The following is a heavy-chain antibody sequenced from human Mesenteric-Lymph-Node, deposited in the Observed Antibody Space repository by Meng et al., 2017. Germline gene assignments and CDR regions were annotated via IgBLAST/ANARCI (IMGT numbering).Heavy chain of an antibody. V-gene: IGHV3-9*01. CDR2: ISWNSGII. D-gene: IGHD5-12*01. CDR1: GFSFDAFA. Sequence: SLKISCAASGFSFDAFAMHWVRQAPGKGLEWVSGISWNSGIIGYADSVKGRFTISRGNAKDSLYLQMNSLRAEDTAMYYCARGRGYGDYWGQGTLVTVSS. J-gene: IGHJ4*02. CDR3: ARGRGYGDY.